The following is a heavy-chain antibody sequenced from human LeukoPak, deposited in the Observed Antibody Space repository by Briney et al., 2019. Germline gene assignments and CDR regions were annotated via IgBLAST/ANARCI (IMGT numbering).Heavy chain of an antibody. D-gene: IGHD2-21*02. V-gene: IGHV1-18*01. CDR1: GGTFSSYA. CDR2: INAYLRQT. CDR3: AREDHINCGGDCYAFDI. Sequence: ASVKVSCKASGGTFSSYAISWVRQAPGQGLEWMGWINAYLRQTTYAQKFQDRVTMTTDTSTSTAYMELRSLTSDDTAVYYCAREDHINCGGDCYAFDIWGQGTMVTVSS. J-gene: IGHJ3*02.